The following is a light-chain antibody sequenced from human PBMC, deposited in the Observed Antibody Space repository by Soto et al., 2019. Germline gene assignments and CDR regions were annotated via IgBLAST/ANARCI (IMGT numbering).Light chain of an antibody. CDR2: EVS. CDR3: QSYESRPSGYV. J-gene: IGLJ1*01. Sequence: QSVLTQPASVSGSPGQSITISCTGTSSDVGGYNFVSWYQQHPGKAPKLLIYEVSYRPSGFSDRFSGSKSGNTASLTISGLLAEDEADYYCQSYESRPSGYVFGTGTKLTVL. V-gene: IGLV2-14*01. CDR1: SSDVGGYNF.